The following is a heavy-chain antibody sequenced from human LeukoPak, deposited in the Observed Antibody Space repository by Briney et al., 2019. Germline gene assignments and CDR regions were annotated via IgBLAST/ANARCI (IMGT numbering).Heavy chain of an antibody. V-gene: IGHV3-15*01. CDR3: TTYHYYDPTSYDY. Sequence: PGGSLRLSCAASGFILSSYWMSWVRQAPGKGLEWVGRVKSKTDGGTTDYAAPVKGRFTISRDDSKNTLFLQMNSLKTEDTAVYYCTTYHYYDPTSYDYWGQGTLVTVSS. CDR1: GFILSSYW. J-gene: IGHJ4*02. D-gene: IGHD3-22*01. CDR2: VKSKTDGGTT.